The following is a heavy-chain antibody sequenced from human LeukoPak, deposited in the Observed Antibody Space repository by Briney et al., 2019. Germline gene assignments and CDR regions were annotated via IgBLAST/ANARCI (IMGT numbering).Heavy chain of an antibody. J-gene: IGHJ6*03. CDR3: ARIMTTITNYYYYYYMDV. CDR2: INHSGST. D-gene: IGHD5-12*01. Sequence: PSETLSLTCTVSGGFISGHYWTWIRQPPGKGLEWIGEINHSGSTNHNPSLKSRVTISVDTSKNQFSLKVSSVTAADTAVYYCARIMTTITNYYYYYYMDVWGKGTTVTVSS. V-gene: IGHV4-34*01. CDR1: GGFISGHY.